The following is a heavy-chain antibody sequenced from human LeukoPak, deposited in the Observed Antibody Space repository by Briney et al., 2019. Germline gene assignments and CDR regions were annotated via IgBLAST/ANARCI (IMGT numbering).Heavy chain of an antibody. V-gene: IGHV3-74*01. J-gene: IGHJ6*03. CDR2: INSDGSST. Sequence: GGSLRLPCAASGFTFSSYWMHWVRHAPGKGLVWVSRINSDGSSTSYADSVKGRFTISRDNAKNTLYLQMNSLRAEDTAVYYCARGYDILTGYSPYYYYYYMDVWGKGTTVTISS. CDR3: ARGYDILTGYSPYYYYYYMDV. CDR1: GFTFSSYW. D-gene: IGHD3-9*01.